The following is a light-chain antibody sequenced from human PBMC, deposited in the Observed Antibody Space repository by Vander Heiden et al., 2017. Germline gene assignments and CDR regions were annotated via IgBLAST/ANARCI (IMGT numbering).Light chain of an antibody. CDR3: HQYASTPRT. CDR1: QSVSNNY. Sequence: EIVSTQSPGTLSLSPGETATLSCRASQSVSNNYLLWYQQKPGQAPRLLISGASNRATGIPDRFSGSGSGAGFTLTISRLEPDDFAVYYCHQYASTPRTFGQGTIVEIK. V-gene: IGKV3-20*01. J-gene: IGKJ1*01. CDR2: GAS.